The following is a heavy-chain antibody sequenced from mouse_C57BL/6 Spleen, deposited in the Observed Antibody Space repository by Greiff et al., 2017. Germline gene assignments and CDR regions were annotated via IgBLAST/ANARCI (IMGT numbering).Heavy chain of an antibody. Sequence: LVESGAELARPGASVKLSCKASGYTFTSYGISWVKQRTGQGLEWIGEIYPRSGNTYYNEKFKGKATLTADKSSSTAYMELRSLTSEDSAVYFCAREGAPAWFAYWGQGTLVTVSA. CDR2: IYPRSGNT. CDR1: GYTFTSYG. D-gene: IGHD3-3*01. CDR3: AREGAPAWFAY. J-gene: IGHJ3*01. V-gene: IGHV1-81*01.